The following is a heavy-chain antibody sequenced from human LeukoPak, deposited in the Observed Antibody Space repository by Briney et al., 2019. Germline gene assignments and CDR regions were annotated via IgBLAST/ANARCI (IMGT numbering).Heavy chain of an antibody. CDR3: ARSGDGYNTFSYAFDI. CDR1: GGTFSSYA. D-gene: IGHD5-24*01. CDR2: IIPIFGTA. J-gene: IGHJ3*02. V-gene: IGHV1-69*05. Sequence: SVKVSCKASGGTFSSYAISWVRQAPGQGLEWMGGIIPIFGTANYAQKFQGRVTMTRNTSISTAYMELSSLRSEDTAVYYCARSGDGYNTFSYAFDIWGQGTMVTVSS.